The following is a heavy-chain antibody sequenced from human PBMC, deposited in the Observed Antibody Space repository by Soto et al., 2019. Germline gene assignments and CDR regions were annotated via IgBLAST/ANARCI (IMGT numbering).Heavy chain of an antibody. Sequence: EVQLVESGGGLVKPGGSLRLSCAASGFTFSNAWMNWVRQAPGKGLEWVGRIKSKTDGGTTDYAAPAKGRFTISRDDSKNTLYLQMNSLKTEDTAVYYCTTSTYYYDSSGSMDVWGQGTTVTVSS. V-gene: IGHV3-15*07. CDR3: TTSTYYYDSSGSMDV. D-gene: IGHD3-22*01. CDR2: IKSKTDGGTT. J-gene: IGHJ6*02. CDR1: GFTFSNAW.